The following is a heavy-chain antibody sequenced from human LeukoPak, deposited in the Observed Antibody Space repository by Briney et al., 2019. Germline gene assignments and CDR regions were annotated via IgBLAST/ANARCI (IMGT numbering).Heavy chain of an antibody. D-gene: IGHD4-23*01. Sequence: PGGSLRLSRAASGFTFSSYGMHWVRQAPGKGLEWVAVISYDGSNKYYADSVKGRFTISRDNSKNTLYLQMNSLRAEDTAVYYCAKDRLLTTVVPDAFDIWGQGTMVTVSS. CDR3: AKDRLLTTVVPDAFDI. CDR2: ISYDGSNK. J-gene: IGHJ3*02. CDR1: GFTFSSYG. V-gene: IGHV3-30*18.